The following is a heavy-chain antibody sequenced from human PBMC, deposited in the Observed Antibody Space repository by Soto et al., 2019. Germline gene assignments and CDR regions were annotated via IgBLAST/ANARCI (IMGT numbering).Heavy chain of an antibody. CDR2: IWYDGNSK. CDR1: GFTFTSYG. D-gene: IGHD3-22*01. Sequence: GGSLRLSCAASGFTFTSYGMHWVRQAPGKGLEWVAGIWYDGNSKYYEDSVKGRFTISRDNSKNTLYLEMNSLRGDDTAVYYCARENYYDTSGLEYWGQGTLVTVSS. V-gene: IGHV3-33*01. CDR3: ARENYYDTSGLEY. J-gene: IGHJ4*02.